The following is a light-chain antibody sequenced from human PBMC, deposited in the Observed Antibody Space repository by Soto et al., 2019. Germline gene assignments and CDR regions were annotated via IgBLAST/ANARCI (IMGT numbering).Light chain of an antibody. CDR3: QHTYSTPRT. CDR2: AAS. CDR1: QTISSY. J-gene: IGKJ1*01. V-gene: IGKV1-39*01. Sequence: DIQMTQSPSSLSASVGDRVTMTCRASQTISSYLNWYQQKPGKAPNLLIYAASSLQSGVPSRFSVSGSGTDFPLTINSLQPEDFAIYYCQHTYSTPRTFGQGTKVEIK.